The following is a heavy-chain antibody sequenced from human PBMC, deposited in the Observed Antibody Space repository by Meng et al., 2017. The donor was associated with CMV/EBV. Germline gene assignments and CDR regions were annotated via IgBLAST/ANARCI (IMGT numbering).Heavy chain of an antibody. CDR2: TYYRSKWYN. Sequence: SQTPSLTCAISGDSVSSNSAAWNWIRQSPSRGLEWLGRTYYRSKWYNDYAVSVKSRITINPDTSKNQFSLQLNSVTPEDTAVYYCAREAPIGITIFGVVINPLDYWGQGTLVTVSS. CDR3: AREAPIGITIFGVVINPLDY. J-gene: IGHJ4*02. V-gene: IGHV6-1*01. CDR1: GDSVSSNSAA. D-gene: IGHD3-3*01.